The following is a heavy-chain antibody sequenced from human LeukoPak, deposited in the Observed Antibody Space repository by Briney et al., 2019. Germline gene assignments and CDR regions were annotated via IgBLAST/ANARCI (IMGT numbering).Heavy chain of an antibody. CDR2: ISGSSYHI. J-gene: IGHJ4*02. Sequence: GGSLRLSCAASGFTFSSYSMNWVRQAPGKALEWVSSISGSSYHIYYADSVKGRFTISRDNANNLLYLQMNSLRAEDTAVYYCASGTIVGARGADNWGQGTLVTVSS. D-gene: IGHD1-26*01. CDR3: ASGTIVGARGADN. CDR1: GFTFSSYS. V-gene: IGHV3-21*01.